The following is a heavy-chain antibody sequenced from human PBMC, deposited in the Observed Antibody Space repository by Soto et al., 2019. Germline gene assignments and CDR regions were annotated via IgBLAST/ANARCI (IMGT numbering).Heavy chain of an antibody. V-gene: IGHV4-31*03. J-gene: IGHJ3*02. CDR2: IYYSGST. Sequence: QVQLQESGPGLVKPSQTLSLTCTVSGGSIRSGGYYWSWIRQHPGKGLEWIGYIYYSGSTYYNPSLKSRVTISVDTSKHQFSLKLSSVTAADTAVYYCARECGWELATWVLHDAFDIWGQGTMVTVSS. D-gene: IGHD1-26*01. CDR3: ARECGWELATWVLHDAFDI. CDR1: GGSIRSGGYY.